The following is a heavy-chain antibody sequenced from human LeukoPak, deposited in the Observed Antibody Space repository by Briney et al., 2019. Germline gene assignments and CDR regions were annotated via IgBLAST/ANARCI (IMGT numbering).Heavy chain of an antibody. V-gene: IGHV4-39*07. J-gene: IGHJ3*02. CDR2: IYYSGST. Sequence: PSETLSLTCTVSGGSISSSSYSWGWIRQPPGKGLEWIGTIYYSGSTFYNPSLKSRVTISVDTSKNQFSLTLNSVTAADTAVYYCVRADYNGGNPGSFDIWGRGTMVTVSS. CDR1: GGSISSSSYS. CDR3: VRADYNGGNPGSFDI. D-gene: IGHD2-8*01.